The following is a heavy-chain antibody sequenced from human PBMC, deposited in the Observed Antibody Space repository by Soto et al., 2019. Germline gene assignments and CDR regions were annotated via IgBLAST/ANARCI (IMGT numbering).Heavy chain of an antibody. J-gene: IGHJ6*02. D-gene: IGHD2-2*01. CDR2: ISYDGSNK. CDR3: ARDPPYCSSTSCYPTYGMDV. Sequence: VGFLRLSCAASGFTFISYAMHWVRQAPGKGLEWVAVISYDGSNKYYADSVKGRLTISRDNSKNTLYLQMNSLRAEDTAVYYCARDPPYCSSTSCYPTYGMDVWGQGTTVTVSS. V-gene: IGHV3-30-3*01. CDR1: GFTFISYA.